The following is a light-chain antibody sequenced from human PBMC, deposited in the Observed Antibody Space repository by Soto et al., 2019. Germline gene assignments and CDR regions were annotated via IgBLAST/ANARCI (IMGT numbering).Light chain of an antibody. Sequence: DIVMTQSPESLAVSLGERATINCRSSQSVLSTSNNKNYLVWYQQKPGQPPKLLISWASTRESAVPDRFSGSGSATDFTLTISSLQAEDVAVYYCQQSYNSPITFGQGTRLEIK. CDR2: WAS. J-gene: IGKJ5*01. CDR3: QQSYNSPIT. V-gene: IGKV4-1*01. CDR1: QSVLSTSNNKNY.